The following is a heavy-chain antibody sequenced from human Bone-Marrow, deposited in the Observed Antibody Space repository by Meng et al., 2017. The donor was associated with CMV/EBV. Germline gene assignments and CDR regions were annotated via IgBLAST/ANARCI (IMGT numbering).Heavy chain of an antibody. CDR1: EYTFSDYY. Sequence: ASVKVSRKASEYTFSDYYVQWVRQAPGQGLEWMGRMNPNGRDTTYAQKFQGRVTLTADMSNRTAYMELNRLGYDDTAIFYCARVRVGCSASSCYSDLWGQATLATVSS. CDR2: MNPNGRDT. V-gene: IGHV1-2*06. D-gene: IGHD2-2*01. CDR3: ARVRVGCSASSCYSDL. J-gene: IGHJ5*02.